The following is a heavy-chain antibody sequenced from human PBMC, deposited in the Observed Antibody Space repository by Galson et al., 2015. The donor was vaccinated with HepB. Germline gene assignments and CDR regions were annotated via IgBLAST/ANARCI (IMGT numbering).Heavy chain of an antibody. CDR2: ITSSGSTR. D-gene: IGHD2-2*01. CDR3: ASLEPVAQLQGGMDV. Sequence: SLRLSCAASGFTFSSYEMNWVRQAPGKGLEWISYITSSGSTRYYADSVQGRFTISRDNAENSLYLQMNSLRVEDTAVYYRASLEPVAQLQGGMDVWGEGTTVTVSS. J-gene: IGHJ6*04. V-gene: IGHV3-48*03. CDR1: GFTFSSYE.